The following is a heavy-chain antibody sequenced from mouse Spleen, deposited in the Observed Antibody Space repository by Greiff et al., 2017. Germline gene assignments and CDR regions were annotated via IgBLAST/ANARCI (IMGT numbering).Heavy chain of an antibody. D-gene: IGHD2-4*01. CDR2: IHPNSGST. J-gene: IGHJ4*01. V-gene: IGHV1-64*01. Sequence: QVQLQQPGAELVKPGASVKLSCKASGYTFTSYWMHWVKQRPGQGLEWIGMIHPNSGSTNYNEKFKSKATLTVDKSSSTAYMQLSSLTSEDSAVYYCARVITTHYYAMDYWGQGTSVTVSS. CDR1: GYTFTSYW. CDR3: ARVITTHYYAMDY.